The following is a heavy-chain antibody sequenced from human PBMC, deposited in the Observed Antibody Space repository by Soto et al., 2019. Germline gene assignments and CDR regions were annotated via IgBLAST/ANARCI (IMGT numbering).Heavy chain of an antibody. CDR3: ARGRPHYYDFWSGYYPAQYFDY. D-gene: IGHD3-3*01. Sequence: GGSLRLSCAASGFTFSSYSMNWVRQAPGKGLEWVSSISSSSSYIYYADSVKGRFTISRDNAKNSLYLQMNSLRAEDTAVYYCARGRPHYYDFWSGYYPAQYFDYWGQGTLVTVS. J-gene: IGHJ4*02. CDR2: ISSSSSYI. CDR1: GFTFSSYS. V-gene: IGHV3-21*01.